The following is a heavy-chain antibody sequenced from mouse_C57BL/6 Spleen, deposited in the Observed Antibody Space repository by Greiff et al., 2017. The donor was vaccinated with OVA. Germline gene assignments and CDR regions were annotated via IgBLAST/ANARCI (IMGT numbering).Heavy chain of an antibody. V-gene: IGHV1-85*01. CDR3: ARRIYYDYDEPLWFAY. J-gene: IGHJ3*01. D-gene: IGHD2-4*01. CDR1: GYTFTSYD. Sequence: QVQLKESGPELVKPGASVKLSCKASGYTFTSYDINWVKQRPGQGLEWIGWIYPRDGSTKYNEKFKGKATLTVDTSSSTAYMELHSLTSEDSAVYFCARRIYYDYDEPLWFAYWGQGTLVTVSA. CDR2: IYPRDGST.